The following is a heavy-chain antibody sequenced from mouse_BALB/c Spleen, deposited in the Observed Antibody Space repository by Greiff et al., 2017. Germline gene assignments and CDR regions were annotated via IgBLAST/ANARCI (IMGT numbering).Heavy chain of an antibody. D-gene: IGHD2-1*01. CDR2: ISYSGST. J-gene: IGHJ3*01. CDR1: GYSITSDYA. CDR3: AKGPYGNSWFAY. V-gene: IGHV3-2*02. Sequence: DVQLQESGPGLVKPSQSLSLTCTVTGYSITSDYAWNWIRQFPGNKLEWMGYISYSGSTSYNPSLKSRISITRDTSKNQFFLQLNSVTTEDTATYYCAKGPYGNSWFAYWGQGTLVTVSA.